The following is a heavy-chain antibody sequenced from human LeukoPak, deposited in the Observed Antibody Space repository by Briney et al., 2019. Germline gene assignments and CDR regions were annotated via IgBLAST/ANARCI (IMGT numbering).Heavy chain of an antibody. CDR3: AKSRSSEARAGPNY. CDR2: ISGSGDST. V-gene: IGHV3-23*01. D-gene: IGHD6-6*01. J-gene: IGHJ4*02. Sequence: TGGSLRLSCAASGFTFSSYAMSWVRQAPGKGLEWVSSISGSGDSTYYADSVKGRFTISRDNSKNTLYLQLSSLRAEDTAVYYCAKSRSSEARAGPNYWGQGTLVTVSS. CDR1: GFTFSSYA.